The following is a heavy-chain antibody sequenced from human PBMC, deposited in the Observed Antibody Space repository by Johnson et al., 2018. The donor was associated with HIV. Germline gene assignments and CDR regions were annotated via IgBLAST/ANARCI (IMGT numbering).Heavy chain of an antibody. CDR1: GFTFSAYA. Sequence: VQLVESGGGLVQPGGSLRLSCAASGFTFSAYAMSWVRQAPGKGLEWVSSISGAGGSTYFADSVKGRFSISRDNFKNTLYLQINNVRAEDTAVYYCARDLRGAFDIWGQGTMVTVSS. V-gene: IGHV3-23*04. CDR3: ARDLRGAFDI. J-gene: IGHJ3*02. CDR2: ISGAGGST.